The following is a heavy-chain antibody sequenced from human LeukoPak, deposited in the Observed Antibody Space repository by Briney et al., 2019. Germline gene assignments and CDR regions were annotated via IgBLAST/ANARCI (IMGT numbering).Heavy chain of an antibody. CDR2: INPDGATT. J-gene: IGHJ4*02. D-gene: IGHD1-1*01. V-gene: IGHV3-74*01. Sequence: GGSLRLFCTASGFTFRNYWMHWVRHAPGKGLEWVSRINPDGATTDYAGSVKGRFTISRDDAKNMVDLQLASLRAEDTAVYYCVRLLDVDYWGQGTLVTVSS. CDR3: VRLLDVDY. CDR1: GFTFRNYW.